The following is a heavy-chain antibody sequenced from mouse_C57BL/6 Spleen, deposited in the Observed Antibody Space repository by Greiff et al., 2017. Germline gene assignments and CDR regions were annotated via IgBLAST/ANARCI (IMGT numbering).Heavy chain of an antibody. V-gene: IGHV5-9*01. CDR1: GFTFSSYT. CDR3: ARHGVDYGNPFAY. J-gene: IGHJ3*01. CDR2: ISGGGGNP. Sequence: EVHLVESGGGLVKPGGSLKLSCAASGFTFSSYTMSWVRQTPEKRLEWVATISGGGGNPYYPDSVKGRFTISRDNAKNTLYLQMSSLRSEDTALYYCARHGVDYGNPFAYWGQGTLVTVSA. D-gene: IGHD2-1*01.